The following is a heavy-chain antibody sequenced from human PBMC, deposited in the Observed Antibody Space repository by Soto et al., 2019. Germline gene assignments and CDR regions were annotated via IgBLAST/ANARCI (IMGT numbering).Heavy chain of an antibody. CDR1: GGSISSYY. V-gene: IGHV4-59*01. Sequence: SETLSLTCTVSGGSISSYYWSWIRQPPGKGLEWIGYIYYSGSTNYNPSLKSRVTISVDTSKNQFSLKLSSVTAADTAVYYCARASVTTLDYWGQGTLVTVS. J-gene: IGHJ4*02. CDR3: ARASVTTLDY. D-gene: IGHD4-17*01. CDR2: IYYSGST.